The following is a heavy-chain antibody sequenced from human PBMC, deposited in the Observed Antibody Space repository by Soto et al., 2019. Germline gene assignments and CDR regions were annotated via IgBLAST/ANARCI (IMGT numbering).Heavy chain of an antibody. CDR1: GFTVSDYY. CDR2: SSNSGTYT. D-gene: IGHD3-10*02. J-gene: IGHJ4*02. Sequence: QVQLVESGGGLVKPGGSLRLSCAASGFTVSDYYMSWIRQAPGKGLEWLSYSSNSGTYTRYADSVKGRFSISRDNAKNSLYLQIDSLRGEDTATYHCARSGDNYNVLDYWGQGTPVTVSS. CDR3: ARSGDNYNVLDY. V-gene: IGHV3-11*06.